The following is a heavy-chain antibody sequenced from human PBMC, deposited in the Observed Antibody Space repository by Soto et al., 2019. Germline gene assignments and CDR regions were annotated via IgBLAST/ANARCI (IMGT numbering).Heavy chain of an antibody. V-gene: IGHV3-74*01. CDR2: INSDGSST. J-gene: IGHJ4*02. D-gene: IGHD3-10*01. CDR1: GCTFSSYW. CDR3: AREIMVRGVIHYDY. Sequence: GGSMRLSCAASGCTFSSYWMHWVRQAPGKGLVWVSRINSDGSSTSYADSVKGRFTISRDNAKNTLYLQMNSLRAEDTAVYYCAREIMVRGVIHYDYWGQGTLVTVSS.